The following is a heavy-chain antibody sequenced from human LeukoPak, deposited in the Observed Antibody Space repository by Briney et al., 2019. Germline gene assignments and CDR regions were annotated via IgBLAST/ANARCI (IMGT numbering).Heavy chain of an antibody. V-gene: IGHV3-7*01. CDR3: ARDGVTSSVEY. CDR2: IKEDGSRK. CDR1: GFTFNNYW. Sequence: PGGSLRLSCAASGFTFNNYWMSWVRQAPGKGLEWLANIKEDGSRKYYVDSVKGRFTISRDNAKKSLFLQMNSLRAEDAAVYYCARDGVTSSVEYWGQGTLVTVSS. J-gene: IGHJ4*02. D-gene: IGHD2-21*02.